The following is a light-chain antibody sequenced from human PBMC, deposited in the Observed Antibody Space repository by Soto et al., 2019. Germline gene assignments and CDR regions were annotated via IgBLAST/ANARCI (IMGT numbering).Light chain of an antibody. J-gene: IGKJ2*01. Sequence: IVMTQSPATLSLSPGERSTLSFRASQTIDNTLAWYQRKPGQAPRLLIYDASTRATGVPARFSGSGSGTDFTLTISSLQSEDFAVYYCQHYNYWPYTFGQGTKVDI. CDR3: QHYNYWPYT. CDR2: DAS. CDR1: QTIDNT. V-gene: IGKV3-15*01.